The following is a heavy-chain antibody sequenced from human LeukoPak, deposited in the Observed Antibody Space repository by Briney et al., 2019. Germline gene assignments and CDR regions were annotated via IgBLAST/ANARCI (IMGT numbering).Heavy chain of an antibody. V-gene: IGHV3-49*04. CDR2: IRSKKYGGTT. D-gene: IGHD1-26*01. J-gene: IGHJ6*02. Sequence: GRSLRLSCTASGFIFRDHAMSWVRQVPGKGLEWVGFIRSKKYGGTTEYAASVRGRFTISRDDSIDITYLQMNSLQTEDTAVYHCIGNSGTYSGYGMDVWGQGTTVTVSS. CDR1: GFIFRDHA. CDR3: IGNSGTYSGYGMDV.